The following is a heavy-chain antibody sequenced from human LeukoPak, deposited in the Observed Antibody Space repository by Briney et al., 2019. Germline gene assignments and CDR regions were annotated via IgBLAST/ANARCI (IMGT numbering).Heavy chain of an antibody. J-gene: IGHJ4*02. CDR1: GYSISSGYY. CDR3: ARAKYSNCFDY. CDR2: IYHSGST. Sequence: SETLSLTCTVSGYSISSGYYWGWIRQPPGKGLEWIGGIYHSGSTYYNPSLKSRVTISVDTSKNQFSLKLSSVTAADTAVYYCARAKYSNCFDYWGQGTLVTVSS. V-gene: IGHV4-38-2*02. D-gene: IGHD4-11*01.